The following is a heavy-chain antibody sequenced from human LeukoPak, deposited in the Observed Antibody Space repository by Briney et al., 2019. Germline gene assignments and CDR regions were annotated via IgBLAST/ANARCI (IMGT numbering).Heavy chain of an antibody. CDR2: INSNSGGT. Sequence: ASVKVSCKASGYTFTGYYMHWVRQAPGQGLEWMGWINSNSGGTNYAQKFQGRVTMTRDTSISTAYMELSRLRSDDTAVYYCARDASFMVRGVSDYWGQGTLVTVSS. CDR1: GYTFTGYY. D-gene: IGHD3-10*01. CDR3: ARDASFMVRGVSDY. J-gene: IGHJ4*02. V-gene: IGHV1-2*02.